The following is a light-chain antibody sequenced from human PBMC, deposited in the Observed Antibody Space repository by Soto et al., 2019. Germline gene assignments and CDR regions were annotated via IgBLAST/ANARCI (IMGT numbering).Light chain of an antibody. Sequence: QSVLTQPPSASGTPGQRVTISGSGSSSNIGSNPVNWYQQLPGTAPKLLIYSDDHRSSGVPDRFSGSKSGTSASLAIDGLQSEDEADYYCASWDDSLGGDWVFGGGTKLTVL. CDR2: SDD. J-gene: IGLJ3*02. CDR1: SSNIGSNP. CDR3: ASWDDSLGGDWV. V-gene: IGLV1-44*01.